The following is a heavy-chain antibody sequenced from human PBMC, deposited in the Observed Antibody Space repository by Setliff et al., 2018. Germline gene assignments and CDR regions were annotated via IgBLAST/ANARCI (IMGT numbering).Heavy chain of an antibody. Sequence: PGESLKISCKGSGYRFTSNWIGWVRQMPGKGLEWVGVIYPGDSDTRYNPSFRGQVTISADKSINTAYLQWSSLKASYTAMYYCARLATDYGDYESLNYFDYWGQGTLVTVSS. CDR2: IYPGDSDT. D-gene: IGHD4-17*01. CDR1: GYRFTSNW. V-gene: IGHV5-51*01. CDR3: ARLATDYGDYESLNYFDY. J-gene: IGHJ4*02.